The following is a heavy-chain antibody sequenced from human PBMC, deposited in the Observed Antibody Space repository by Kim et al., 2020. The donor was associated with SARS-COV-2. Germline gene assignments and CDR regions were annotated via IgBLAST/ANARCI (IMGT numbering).Heavy chain of an antibody. CDR1: GGTFSSYA. D-gene: IGHD6-13*01. CDR3: ARDSSTRHSSSFGDYDY. J-gene: IGHJ4*02. V-gene: IGHV1-69*13. CDR2: IIPIFGTA. Sequence: SVKVSCKASGGTFSSYAISWVRQAPGQGLEWMGGIIPIFGTANYAQKFQGRVTITADESTSTAYMELSSLRSEDTAVYYCARDSSTRHSSSFGDYDYWGQGTLVTVSS.